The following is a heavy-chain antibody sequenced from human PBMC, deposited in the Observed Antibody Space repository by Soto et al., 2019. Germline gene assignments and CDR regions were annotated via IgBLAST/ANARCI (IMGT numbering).Heavy chain of an antibody. Sequence: QVHLQESGPGLVKPWETLSLTCAVSGASIDSYNWWPWVRQPAGKGLECIGEIYQSGNTYYNPSLQSRVTILLDKAMNQFSLRLTSLTAADTAVYYCARGPDYSNYDHSKIPVWGQVTTVTVSS. CDR1: GASIDSYNW. J-gene: IGHJ6*02. D-gene: IGHD4-4*01. CDR2: IYQSGNT. V-gene: IGHV4-4*02. CDR3: ARGPDYSNYDHSKIPV.